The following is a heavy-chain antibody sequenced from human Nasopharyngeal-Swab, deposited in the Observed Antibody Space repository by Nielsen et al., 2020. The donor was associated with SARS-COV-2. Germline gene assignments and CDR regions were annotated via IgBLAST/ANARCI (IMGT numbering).Heavy chain of an antibody. Sequence: SDTLSLTCDVYGGTFSGYYWSWIRKPPGKGLEGIGEINHSGSTNYNQSLKSRVTISVDTSKNQFFLKLSSVTAADTAVYYCARGLGQYYYDSSGYYFFDYWGQGTLVTVSS. V-gene: IGHV4-34*01. CDR2: INHSGST. D-gene: IGHD3-22*01. CDR3: ARGLGQYYYDSSGYYFFDY. J-gene: IGHJ4*02. CDR1: GGTFSGYY.